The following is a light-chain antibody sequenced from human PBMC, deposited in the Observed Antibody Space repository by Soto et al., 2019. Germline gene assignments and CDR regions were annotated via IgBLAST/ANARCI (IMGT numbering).Light chain of an antibody. Sequence: QSVLTQPPSASGTPGQRVTISCSGSSSNIGSKTVNWYKQLPGTAPKLLIYSNNQRPSGVPDRFSGSKSGTSASPAISGLQSEDEADYYCAAWDDSLNGRVFGGGTKLTVL. CDR2: SNN. V-gene: IGLV1-44*01. CDR3: AAWDDSLNGRV. J-gene: IGLJ2*01. CDR1: SSNIGSKT.